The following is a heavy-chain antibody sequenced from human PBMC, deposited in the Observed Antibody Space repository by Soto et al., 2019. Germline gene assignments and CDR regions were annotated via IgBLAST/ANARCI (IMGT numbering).Heavy chain of an antibody. CDR2: MNPNSGNT. D-gene: IGHD6-13*01. V-gene: IGHV1-8*01. CDR1: GYTFTSYD. J-gene: IGHJ5*02. Sequence: ASVKVSCKASGYTFTSYDINWVRQATGQGLEWMGWMNPNSGNTGYAQKFQGRVTMTRNTSTSTAYMELSSLRSEDTAVYYCARGRRLSSSSWFDPWGQGTLVTVSS. CDR3: ARGRRLSSSSWFDP.